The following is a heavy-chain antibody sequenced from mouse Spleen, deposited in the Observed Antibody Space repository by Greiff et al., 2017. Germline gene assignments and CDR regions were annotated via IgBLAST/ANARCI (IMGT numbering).Heavy chain of an antibody. V-gene: IGHV2-4-1*01. D-gene: IGHD1-1*01. Sequence: QVQLKQSGPGLVAPSQSLSITCTVSGFSLTNYAVHWVRQSPGKGLEWLGVIWSDGSTDYNAAFISRLSISKDNSKSQVFFKMNSLQADDTAIYYCATSYYGSPFDYWGQGTTLTVSS. J-gene: IGHJ2*01. CDR2: IWSDGST. CDR1: GFSLTNYA. CDR3: ATSYYGSPFDY.